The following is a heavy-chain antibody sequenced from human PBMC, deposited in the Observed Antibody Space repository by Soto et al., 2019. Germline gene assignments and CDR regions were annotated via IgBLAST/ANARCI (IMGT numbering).Heavy chain of an antibody. Sequence: EVQLVESGGGLVQPGGSLRLSCAASGFTVSGNYMSWVRQAPGKGLDWVSIIYSGGTTYYADSVKGRFTISRDNSKNTLYLQMNSLTAEDTAVYSCASAYLGYCSSATCLEYWGQGTLVTVSS. CDR1: GFTVSGNY. V-gene: IGHV3-66*01. CDR2: IYSGGTT. D-gene: IGHD2-2*01. CDR3: ASAYLGYCSSATCLEY. J-gene: IGHJ4*02.